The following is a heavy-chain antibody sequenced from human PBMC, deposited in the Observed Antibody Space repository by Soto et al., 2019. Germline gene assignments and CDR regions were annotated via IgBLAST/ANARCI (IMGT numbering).Heavy chain of an antibody. D-gene: IGHD6-19*01. CDR1: GGTFSRYA. V-gene: IGHV1-69*12. CDR3: ARDLRVGTVAGTKPSGMDV. Sequence: QVQLVQSGAEVKKPGSSVKVSCKASGGTFSRYAISWVRQAPGQGLEWMGGIIPIFGTANYAQKFQGRVTITADESTSTAYMELSSLRSEDTAVYYCARDLRVGTVAGTKPSGMDVWGQGTTVTVSS. J-gene: IGHJ6*02. CDR2: IIPIFGTA.